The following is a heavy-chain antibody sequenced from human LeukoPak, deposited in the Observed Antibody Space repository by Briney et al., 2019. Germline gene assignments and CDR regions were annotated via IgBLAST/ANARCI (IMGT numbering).Heavy chain of an antibody. J-gene: IGHJ4*02. Sequence: GGSLRLSCSASGFTFSSYAMHWVRQAPGKGLEYVSAISSNGGSTYYADSVKGRFTISRDNSKNTLYLQMNSLRAEDTAVYYCAKDRYSGLNTIDYWGQGTLVTVSS. V-gene: IGHV3-64*04. CDR1: GFTFSSYA. D-gene: IGHD6-13*01. CDR3: AKDRYSGLNTIDY. CDR2: ISSNGGST.